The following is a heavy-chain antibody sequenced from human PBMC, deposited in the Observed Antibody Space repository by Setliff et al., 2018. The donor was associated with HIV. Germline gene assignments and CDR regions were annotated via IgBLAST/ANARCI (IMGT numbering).Heavy chain of an antibody. CDR3: ARVGYHGSGRYSFDY. CDR2: IHTSGST. Sequence: SETLSLTCTVSGDSISSGSNYWSWIRQPAGKGLEWIGHIHTSGSTKYNPSLKSRVTISADTSKNQFSLNLSSVTAAETAVYYCARVGYHGSGRYSFDYWGQGTLVTVS. J-gene: IGHJ4*02. CDR1: GDSISSGSNY. D-gene: IGHD3-10*01. V-gene: IGHV4-61*09.